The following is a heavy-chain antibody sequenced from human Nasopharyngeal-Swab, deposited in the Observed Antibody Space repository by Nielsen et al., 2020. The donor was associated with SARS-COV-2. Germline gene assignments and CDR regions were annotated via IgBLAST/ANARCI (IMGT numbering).Heavy chain of an antibody. CDR1: GYTFTAYF. CDR3: ARGLASWAIDF. CDR2: INPNTGGT. V-gene: IGHV1-2*06. J-gene: IGHJ4*02. D-gene: IGHD2-21*01. Sequence: ASVKVSCKASGYTFTAYFMYWVRQAPGQGLEWMGRINPNTGGTKYAQKFQGRVTMTRDTSISTAYMELSSLRSDDTAVYYCARGLASWAIDFWGQGTLVTVSS.